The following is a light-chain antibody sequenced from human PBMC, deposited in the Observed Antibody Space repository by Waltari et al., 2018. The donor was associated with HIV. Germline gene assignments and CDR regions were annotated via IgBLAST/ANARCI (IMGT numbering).Light chain of an antibody. J-gene: IGLJ2*01. CDR1: ALPKHF. V-gene: IGLV3-25*03. Sequence: YDLTQAPSVSVYPGQTAKITCSEDALPKHFVSWYRQRPGQAPMMIIFQDAERPSGIPARFSASTSGTTATLTISEVQAQDEADYFCQSAHSSHTIFGGGTKLTVL. CDR2: QDA. CDR3: QSAHSSHTI.